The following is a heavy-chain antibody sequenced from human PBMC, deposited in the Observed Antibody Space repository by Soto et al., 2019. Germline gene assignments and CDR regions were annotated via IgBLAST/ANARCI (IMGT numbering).Heavy chain of an antibody. J-gene: IGHJ6*02. CDR2: INHSGST. D-gene: IGHD2-21*02. V-gene: IGHV4-34*01. CDR1: GGSFSGYY. Sequence: QVQLQQWGAGLLKPSETLSLTCAVYGGSFSGYYWSWIRQPPGKGLEWIGEINHSGSTNYNPSLKSRFTISVDTSKNHFSLKQSAVTAADTAVYYCARGSRVARVVTPYYYYGMDVWGQGTTVTVSS. CDR3: ARGSRVARVVTPYYYYGMDV.